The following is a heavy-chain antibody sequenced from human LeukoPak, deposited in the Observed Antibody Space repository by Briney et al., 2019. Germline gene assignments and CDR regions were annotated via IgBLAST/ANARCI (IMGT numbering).Heavy chain of an antibody. J-gene: IGHJ4*02. CDR1: GFTFSSYG. CDR2: ISYDGSNK. CDR3: AKSSHSGYDWYHFDY. D-gene: IGHD5-12*01. Sequence: RSGGSLRLSCAASGFTFSSYGMHWVRQAPGKGLEWVAVISYDGSNKYYADSVKGRFTISRDNSKNTLYLQMNSLRAEDTAVYYCAKSSHSGYDWYHFDYRGQGTLVTVSS. V-gene: IGHV3-30*18.